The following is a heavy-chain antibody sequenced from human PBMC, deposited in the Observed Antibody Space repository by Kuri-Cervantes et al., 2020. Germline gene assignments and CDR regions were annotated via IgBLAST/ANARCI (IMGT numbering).Heavy chain of an antibody. Sequence: ASVKVSCKVSGYTLTELSMHWVRQAPGKGLEWMGGFDPEDGETIYAQKFQGRVTMTEDTSTDTAYMELSSLRSGDTAVYYCATWGHNWGRLVFGYWGQGTLVTVSS. CDR3: ATWGHNWGRLVFGY. V-gene: IGHV1-24*01. J-gene: IGHJ4*02. CDR2: FDPEDGET. D-gene: IGHD7-27*01. CDR1: GYTLTELS.